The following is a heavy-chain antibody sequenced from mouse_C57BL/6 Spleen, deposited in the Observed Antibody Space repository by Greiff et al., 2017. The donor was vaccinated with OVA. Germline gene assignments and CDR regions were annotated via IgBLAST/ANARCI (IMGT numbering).Heavy chain of an antibody. J-gene: IGHJ3*01. CDR3: ARHEGDYDPWFAY. D-gene: IGHD2-4*01. V-gene: IGHV2-6-1*01. CDR1: GFSLTSYG. Sequence: QVQLQQSGPGLVAPSQSLSITCTVSGFSLTSYGVHWVRQPPGKGLEWLVVIWSDGSTTYNSALKSRLSISKDNSKSQVFLKMNSLQTDDTAMYYCARHEGDYDPWFAYWGQGTLVTVSA. CDR2: IWSDGST.